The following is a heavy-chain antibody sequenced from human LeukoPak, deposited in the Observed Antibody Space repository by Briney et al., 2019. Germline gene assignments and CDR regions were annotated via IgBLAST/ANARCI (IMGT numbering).Heavy chain of an antibody. V-gene: IGHV4-61*02. CDR3: ARELWFGELNDAFDI. J-gene: IGHJ3*02. CDR2: IYISGAT. D-gene: IGHD3-10*01. Sequence: SETLSLTCTVSGGSISSGTYYWSWIRQPAGKGLEWIGRIYISGATNYNPSLKSRVTISIDTSKNQFSLKLSSVTAADTAVYYCARELWFGELNDAFDIWGQGTMVTVSS. CDR1: GGSISSGTYY.